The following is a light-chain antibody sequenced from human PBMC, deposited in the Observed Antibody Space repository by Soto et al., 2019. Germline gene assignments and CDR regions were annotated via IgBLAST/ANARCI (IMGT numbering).Light chain of an antibody. Sequence: DIQMTQSPSTLSASVGDRVTITCRASQSISSWLAWYQQKPGKAPKLLIDDASSLESGVPSRFSGSGSGTEFTLTISSLQPDDFATYYCQDYSTDSRTFGQGTKVDIK. CDR2: DAS. V-gene: IGKV1-5*01. CDR3: QDYSTDSRT. J-gene: IGKJ1*01. CDR1: QSISSW.